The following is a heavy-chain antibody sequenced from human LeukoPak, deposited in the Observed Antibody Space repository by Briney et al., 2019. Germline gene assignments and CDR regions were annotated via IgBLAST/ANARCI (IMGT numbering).Heavy chain of an antibody. Sequence: GGSLRLSCAPSGFTFSSYWMHWVRQAPGKGLMWVSRINTDGSSTNYADSVEGRFTISRDNAKNTLYLQMNSLRAEDTAVYYCARGLQGIDYWGQGTLVTVSS. J-gene: IGHJ4*02. CDR1: GFTFSSYW. CDR3: ARGLQGIDY. CDR2: INTDGSST. V-gene: IGHV3-74*01. D-gene: IGHD4-11*01.